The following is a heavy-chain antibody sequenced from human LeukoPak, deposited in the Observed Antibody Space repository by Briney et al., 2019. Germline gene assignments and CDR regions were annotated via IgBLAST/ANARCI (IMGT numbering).Heavy chain of an antibody. Sequence: PSETLSLTCAVSGGSISSGGYSWSWIRQPPGKGLEWIGYIYHSGSTYYNPSLKSRVTISVDRSKNQFSLKLSSVTAADTAVYYCARWGDSSGYYAFDIWGXXXMXTVSX. CDR3: ARWGDSSGYYAFDI. D-gene: IGHD3-22*01. V-gene: IGHV4-30-2*01. J-gene: IGHJ3*02. CDR2: IYHSGST. CDR1: GGSISSGGYS.